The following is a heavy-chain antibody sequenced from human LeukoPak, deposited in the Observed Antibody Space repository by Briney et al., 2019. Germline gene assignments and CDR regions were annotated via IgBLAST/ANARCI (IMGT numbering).Heavy chain of an antibody. J-gene: IGHJ4*02. CDR3: ARQGTYCSAIGMGY. CDR2: INPSGGST. V-gene: IGHV1-46*02. D-gene: IGHD2-15*01. CDR1: GYTFNNHY. Sequence: ASVKVSCKASGYTFNNHYMYWVRQAPGQGLEWMGVINPSGGSTSYAQKFQGRVTMTRDTSTRTVYMEVNSLRSEDTAVYYCARQGTYCSAIGMGYWGQGTLVTVSS.